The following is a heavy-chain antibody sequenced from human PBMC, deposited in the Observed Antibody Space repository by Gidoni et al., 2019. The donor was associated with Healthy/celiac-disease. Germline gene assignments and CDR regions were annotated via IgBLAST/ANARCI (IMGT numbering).Heavy chain of an antibody. CDR1: GFTFSSYA. J-gene: IGHJ4*02. CDR2: MSGRGGST. V-gene: IGHV3-23*01. CDR3: AKDRDLTSCCYGY. D-gene: IGHD2-2*01. Sequence: EVQLLESGGGLVQPGGSLRLSCAASGFTFSSYAMSWVRQATGKGLEWGSAMSGRGGSTDYADSVKGRFTISRDNSKNTLYLQMNSLRAEDTAVDYCAKDRDLTSCCYGYWGQGTLVTVSS.